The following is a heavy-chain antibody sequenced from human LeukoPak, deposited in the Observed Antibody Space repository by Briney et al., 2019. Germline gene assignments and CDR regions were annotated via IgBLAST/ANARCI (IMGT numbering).Heavy chain of an antibody. J-gene: IGHJ4*02. Sequence: SQTLSLTCTVSGGSISSYYWNWIRQPPGKGLEWIGYIYHSGSTNHNPSLKSRVTISVDTSKNQFSLKLSSVTAADTAVYYCARVQRYFDWLLSHYFDYWGQGTLVTVSS. CDR2: IYHSGST. V-gene: IGHV4-59*12. CDR3: ARVQRYFDWLLSHYFDY. D-gene: IGHD3-9*01. CDR1: GGSISSYY.